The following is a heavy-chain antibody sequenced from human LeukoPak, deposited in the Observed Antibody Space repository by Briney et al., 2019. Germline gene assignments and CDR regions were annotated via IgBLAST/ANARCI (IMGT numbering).Heavy chain of an antibody. Sequence: GGSLRLSCAASGFTFSSYAMHWVRQAPGKGLEWVAVIPFDGSNKYYADSVKGRFTISRDNSKNTLYLQMNSLRAEDTAVYYCRVDYYMDVWGKGTTVTISS. V-gene: IGHV3-30*04. J-gene: IGHJ6*03. D-gene: IGHD3-10*01. CDR2: IPFDGSNK. CDR1: GFTFSSYA. CDR3: RVDYYMDV.